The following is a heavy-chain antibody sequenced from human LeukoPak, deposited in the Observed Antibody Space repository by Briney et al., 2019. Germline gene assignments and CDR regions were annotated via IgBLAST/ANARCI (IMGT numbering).Heavy chain of an antibody. Sequence: GRSLRLSCAASGFTFSSYGMHWVRQAPGKGLEWVAVISYDGTNKYYADSVMGRFTVSRDNSKNTLYLQMNSLRAEDTAVYYCASSPSSYFDYWGQGTLVTVSS. CDR1: GFTFSSYG. V-gene: IGHV3-30*03. CDR3: ASSPSSYFDY. J-gene: IGHJ4*02. CDR2: ISYDGTNK. D-gene: IGHD6-13*01.